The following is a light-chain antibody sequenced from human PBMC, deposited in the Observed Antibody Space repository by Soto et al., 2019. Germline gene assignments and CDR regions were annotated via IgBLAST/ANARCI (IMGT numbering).Light chain of an antibody. J-gene: IGLJ2*01. Sequence: QSALTQPRSVSGSPGQSVTISCTGTSSDVGGYNYVSWYQQHPGKAPKFMIYDVSERPSGVPDRFSGSKSGNTASLTISGLQAEDEADYYCCSYAVTYTLVFGGGTKLTVL. CDR1: SSDVGGYNY. V-gene: IGLV2-11*01. CDR2: DVS. CDR3: CSYAVTYTLV.